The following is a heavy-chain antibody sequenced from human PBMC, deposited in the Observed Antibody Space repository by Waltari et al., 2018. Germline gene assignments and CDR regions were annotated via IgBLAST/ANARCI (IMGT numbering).Heavy chain of an antibody. CDR2: ISDSGSP. D-gene: IGHD5-18*01. J-gene: IGHJ4*02. CDR1: GDSISNYY. Sequence: QVQLQESGPGLVKPSETLSLTCTVSGDSISNYYWSWIRQTPGNRLEGIGHISDSGSPNYNPSLKSRITISVDTSKNQFSLKMTSVTAADTAVYYCVRGGRGQLWSRYFDYWGQGTLLTVSS. CDR3: VRGGRGQLWSRYFDY. V-gene: IGHV4-59*01.